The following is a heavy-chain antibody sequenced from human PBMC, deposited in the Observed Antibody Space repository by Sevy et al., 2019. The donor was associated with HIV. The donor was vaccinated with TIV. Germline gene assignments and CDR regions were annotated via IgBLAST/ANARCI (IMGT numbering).Heavy chain of an antibody. J-gene: IGHJ6*02. Sequence: GGSLRLSCAASGFTFSSYWMHWVRQAPGKGLVWVSRINSDGSSTSYADSVKGRFTISRDNAKNTLYLQMNSLRAEDTAVYYCARGELWYGSGSVPYYYGMDVWGQGTTVTVSS. CDR2: INSDGSST. V-gene: IGHV3-74*01. CDR3: ARGELWYGSGSVPYYYGMDV. D-gene: IGHD3-10*01. CDR1: GFTFSSYW.